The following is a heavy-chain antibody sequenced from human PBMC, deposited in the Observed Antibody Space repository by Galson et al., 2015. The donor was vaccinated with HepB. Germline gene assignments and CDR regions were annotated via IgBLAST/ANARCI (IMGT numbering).Heavy chain of an antibody. V-gene: IGHV3-23*01. CDR2: SAGSDGTT. D-gene: IGHD2/OR15-2a*01. CDR3: ARSQYCIRDPCLINWFDP. CDR1: GFTFDKYV. J-gene: IGHJ5*02. Sequence: SLRLSCAASGFTFDKYVMNWVRQTPGKGLEWVSSSAGSDGTTYYADSVKGRFTISRDNSKDTLFLEMNNLGAEDTALYYCARSQYCIRDPCLINWFDPWGQGTLVIVSS.